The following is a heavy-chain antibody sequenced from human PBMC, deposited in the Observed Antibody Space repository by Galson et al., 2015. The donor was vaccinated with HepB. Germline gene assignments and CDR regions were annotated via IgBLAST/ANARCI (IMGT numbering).Heavy chain of an antibody. CDR2: IRTAPYGGTT. V-gene: IGHV3-49*01. CDR1: GFTFSDYI. D-gene: IGHD3-16*01. J-gene: IGHJ4*02. CDR3: SCGNLLRGAFAY. Sequence: SLRLSCAGSGFTFSDYIMTWFRQAPGKGLEWVGFIRTAPYGGTTEYAASVKARFTISRDGSNTIAYLQMNSLKTEDAAVYYCSCGNLLRGAFAYWGLGTLVSVSS.